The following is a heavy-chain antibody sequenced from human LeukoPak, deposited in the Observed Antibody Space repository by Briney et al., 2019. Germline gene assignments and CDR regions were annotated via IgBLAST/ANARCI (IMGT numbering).Heavy chain of an antibody. Sequence: SETLSLTCTVSGGSISSSSYYWGWIRQPPGKGLEWIGYIYYSGSTNYNPSLKSRVTISVDTSKNQFSLKLSSVTAADTAVYYCARLSDYGDYVVNWYFDLWGRGTLVTVSS. V-gene: IGHV4-61*05. J-gene: IGHJ2*01. CDR1: GGSISSSSYY. CDR3: ARLSDYGDYVVNWYFDL. CDR2: IYYSGST. D-gene: IGHD4-17*01.